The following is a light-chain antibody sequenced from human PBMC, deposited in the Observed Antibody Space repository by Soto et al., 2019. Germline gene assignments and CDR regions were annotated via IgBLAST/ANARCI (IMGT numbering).Light chain of an antibody. V-gene: IGKV1-39*01. J-gene: IGKJ4*01. CDR2: AAS. Sequence: DIQMTQSPSSLSASVGDRVTITCRASQSISTYLNWYQQKPGKAPNLLIFAASTLQSGVPSRFSGSGSGIDFTLTIRSLQPEDFATYYCQQSYTAPLTFGGGTKVDI. CDR1: QSISTY. CDR3: QQSYTAPLT.